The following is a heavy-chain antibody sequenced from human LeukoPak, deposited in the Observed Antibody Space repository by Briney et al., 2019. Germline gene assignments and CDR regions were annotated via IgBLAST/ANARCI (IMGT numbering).Heavy chain of an antibody. CDR1: GYSFTNYG. V-gene: IGHV1-18*01. CDR2: ISGYTGNT. CDR3: ARAPRVASTGRFDY. D-gene: IGHD6-13*01. J-gene: IGHJ4*02. Sequence: GASVKVSCKASGYSFTNYGVNWVRQAPGQGLEWLGWISGYTGNTDYAQKFQGRVTMTTDTSTTTAYMVLRSLRSDDTAVYYCARAPRVASTGRFDYWGQGNLVTVSS.